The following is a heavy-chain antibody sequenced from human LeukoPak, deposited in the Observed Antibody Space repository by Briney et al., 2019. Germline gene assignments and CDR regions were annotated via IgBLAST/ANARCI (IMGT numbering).Heavy chain of an antibody. Sequence: ASVKVSCKASGYTFTGYYMHWVRQAPGQGLEWMGWINPNSGGTNYAQKFQGRVTMTRDTSISTAYMELSRLRSDDTAVYYCARAYCGGDCYRCYYYGMDVWGQGTTVTVSS. V-gene: IGHV1-2*02. D-gene: IGHD2-21*02. CDR3: ARAYCGGDCYRCYYYGMDV. CDR2: INPNSGGT. J-gene: IGHJ6*02. CDR1: GYTFTGYY.